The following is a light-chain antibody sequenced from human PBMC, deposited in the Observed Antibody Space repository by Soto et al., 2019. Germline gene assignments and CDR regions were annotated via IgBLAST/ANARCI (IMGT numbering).Light chain of an antibody. CDR2: DVT. J-gene: IGLJ1*01. CDR1: SNDVGKYNL. CDR3: CSYAGATTFYV. Sequence: QSALTQPASVSGSPGQSITISCTGISNDVGKYNLVSWYQHHPGKAPKLIIYDVTQWPSGASNRFSGSKSGNTASLTIFGLQADDEADYYCCSYAGATTFYVFGTGTKVTVL. V-gene: IGLV2-23*02.